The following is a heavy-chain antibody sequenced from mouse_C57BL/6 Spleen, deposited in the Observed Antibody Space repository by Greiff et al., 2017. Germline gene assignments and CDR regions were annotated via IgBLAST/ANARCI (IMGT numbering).Heavy chain of an antibody. Sequence: QVQLQHSGAELVKPGASVKISCKASGYAFSSYWMNWVKQRPGKGLEWIGQIYPGDGDTNYNGKFKGKATLTADKSSSTAYMQLSSLTSEDSAVYFCARGSYDESWFAYWGQGTLVTVSA. V-gene: IGHV1-80*01. CDR3: ARGSYDESWFAY. J-gene: IGHJ3*01. CDR1: GYAFSSYW. D-gene: IGHD2-12*01. CDR2: IYPGDGDT.